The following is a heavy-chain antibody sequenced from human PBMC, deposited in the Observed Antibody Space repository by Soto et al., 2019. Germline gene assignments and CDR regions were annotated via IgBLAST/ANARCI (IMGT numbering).Heavy chain of an antibody. D-gene: IGHD3-22*01. CDR3: ARGITYYYDSSGYDWFDP. CDR1: GGSISSGDYY. V-gene: IGHV4-30-4*01. Sequence: SETLSLTCTVSGGSISSGDYYWSWIRQPPGKGLEWIGYIYYSGSTYYNPSLKSRVTISVDTSKNQFSLKLSSVTAADTAVYYCARGITYYYDSSGYDWFDPWGQGTLVTVSS. J-gene: IGHJ5*02. CDR2: IYYSGST.